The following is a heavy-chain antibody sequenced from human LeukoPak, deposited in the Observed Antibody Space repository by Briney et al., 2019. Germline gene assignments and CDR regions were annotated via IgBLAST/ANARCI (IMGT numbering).Heavy chain of an antibody. CDR2: IIPIFGTA. J-gene: IGHJ5*02. Sequence: SVKVSCKASGYSFTSYYMHWVRQAPGQGLEWMGGIIPIFGTANYAQKFQGRVTITADESTSTAYMELSSLRSEDTAVYYCARHGSSWYEGWFDPWGQGTLVTVSS. V-gene: IGHV1-69*13. CDR1: GYSFTSYY. D-gene: IGHD6-13*01. CDR3: ARHGSSWYEGWFDP.